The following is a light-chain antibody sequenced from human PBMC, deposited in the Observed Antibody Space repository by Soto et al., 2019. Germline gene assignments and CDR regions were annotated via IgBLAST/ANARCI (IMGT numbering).Light chain of an antibody. Sequence: QSALTQPPSVSGSPGQSVTISCTGTSSDVGSYNRVSWYQQPPGTAPKLMIYEVINRPSGVPDRFSGSKSGNTASLTISGLQAEDEAEYYCSSYTSSSTYVVFGGGTQLTVL. CDR3: SSYTSSSTYVV. CDR2: EVI. V-gene: IGLV2-18*02. J-gene: IGLJ2*01. CDR1: SSDVGSYNR.